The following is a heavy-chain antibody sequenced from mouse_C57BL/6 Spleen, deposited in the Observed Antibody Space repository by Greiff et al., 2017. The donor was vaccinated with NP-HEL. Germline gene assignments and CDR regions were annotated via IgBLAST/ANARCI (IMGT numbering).Heavy chain of an antibody. Sequence: QVQLQQPGAELVKPGASVKMSCKASGYTFTSYWITWVKQRPGQGLEWIGDIYPGSGSTNYNEKFKSKATLTVDTSSSTAYMQLSSLTSEDSAVYYCASGTGTSWYFDVWGTGTTVTVSS. D-gene: IGHD4-1*01. V-gene: IGHV1-55*01. CDR2: IYPGSGST. CDR3: ASGTGTSWYFDV. CDR1: GYTFTSYW. J-gene: IGHJ1*03.